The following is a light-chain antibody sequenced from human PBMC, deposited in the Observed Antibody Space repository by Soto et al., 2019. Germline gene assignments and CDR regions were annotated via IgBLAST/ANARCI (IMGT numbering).Light chain of an antibody. Sequence: EIVMTQSPATLSVSPGEGATLSCRASQSVSSKLAWYQQKPGQAPRLLIYGASTRATGIPARFSGSGSGTEFSLISSSVQSEDSAVYYCQQSNSWLWTFGQGTKVEIK. J-gene: IGKJ1*01. CDR2: GAS. CDR3: QQSNSWLWT. V-gene: IGKV3-15*01. CDR1: QSVSSK.